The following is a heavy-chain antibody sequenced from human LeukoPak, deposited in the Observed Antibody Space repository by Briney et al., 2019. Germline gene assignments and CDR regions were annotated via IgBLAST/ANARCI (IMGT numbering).Heavy chain of an antibody. CDR1: GDSISSGDYY. CDR3: ARVHGSVYFDY. V-gene: IGHV4-61*02. D-gene: IGHD3-10*01. Sequence: PSETLPLTCTVSGDSISSGDYYWSRIRQPAGKGLEWIGRISSSGSTNYNPSLKSRVTISVDTSKNQFSLKLSSVTAADTAVYYCARVHGSVYFDYWGQGTLVTVSS. CDR2: ISSSGST. J-gene: IGHJ4*02.